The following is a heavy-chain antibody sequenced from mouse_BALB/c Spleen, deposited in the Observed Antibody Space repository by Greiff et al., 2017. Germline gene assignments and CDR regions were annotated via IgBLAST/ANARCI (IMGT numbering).Heavy chain of an antibody. CDR1: GFTFSSYG. CDR2: INSNGGST. J-gene: IGHJ4*01. CDR3: ASSFYAMDY. V-gene: IGHV5-6-3*01. Sequence: EVKLMESGGGLVQPGGSLKLSCAASGFTFSSYGMSWVRQTPDKRLELVATINSNGGSTYYPDSVKGRFTISRDNAKNTLYLQMSSLKSEDTAMYYCASSFYAMDYWGQGTSVTVSS.